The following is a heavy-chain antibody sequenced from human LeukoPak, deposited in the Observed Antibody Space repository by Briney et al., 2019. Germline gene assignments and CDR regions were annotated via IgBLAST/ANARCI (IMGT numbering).Heavy chain of an antibody. D-gene: IGHD3-10*01. J-gene: IGHJ4*02. V-gene: IGHV1-46*01. Sequence: ASVKVSCKASGYTFTSYYMHWVRQATGQGLEWMGIINPSGGSTSYAQKFQGRVTMTRDTSTSTVYMELSSLRSEDTAVYYCARDPYKNYYYGSGSSYYFDYWGQGTLVTVSS. CDR1: GYTFTSYY. CDR3: ARDPYKNYYYGSGSSYYFDY. CDR2: INPSGGST.